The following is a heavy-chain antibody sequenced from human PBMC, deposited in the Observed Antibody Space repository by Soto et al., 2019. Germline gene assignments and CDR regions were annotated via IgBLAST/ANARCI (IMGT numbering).Heavy chain of an antibody. CDR1: GYTFTSYG. J-gene: IGHJ6*02. Sequence: ASVKVSCKASGYTFTSYGISWVRQAPGQGLEWMGWISAYNGNTNYAQKLQGRVTMTTDTSTSTAYMELRSLRSDDTAVYYCARDGYSSGWTTLSVYYYYGMNVWGQGTTVTVSS. CDR3: ARDGYSSGWTTLSVYYYYGMNV. CDR2: ISAYNGNT. V-gene: IGHV1-18*04. D-gene: IGHD6-19*01.